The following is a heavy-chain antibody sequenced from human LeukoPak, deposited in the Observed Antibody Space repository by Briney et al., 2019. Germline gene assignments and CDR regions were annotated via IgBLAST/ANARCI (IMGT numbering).Heavy chain of an antibody. Sequence: GGSLRLSCAASGVTFSGHSMIWVRQAPGKGLEWVSAISSSGTYIYYADSVKGRFTISRDNAKNSLSLQMNSLRAEDTAVYYCARPNSSGWSVLYGMDVWGQGTTVTVSS. CDR2: ISSSGTYI. CDR3: ARPNSSGWSVLYGMDV. J-gene: IGHJ6*02. V-gene: IGHV3-21*01. D-gene: IGHD6-19*01. CDR1: GVTFSGHS.